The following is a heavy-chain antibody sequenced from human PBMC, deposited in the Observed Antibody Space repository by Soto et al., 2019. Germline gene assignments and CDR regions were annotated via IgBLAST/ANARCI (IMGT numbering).Heavy chain of an antibody. J-gene: IGHJ4*02. CDR2: ISSSSSYI. CDR3: ARDLGEASAI. V-gene: IGHV3-21*01. Sequence: PRGSLLLSCVSSVLPFRTSSLSWVRQAPGKGLEWVSSISSSSSYIYYADSVNGRFTISRDNAKTSLYLQMNSLRADDTAVYYCARDLGEASAIWGQGTLVTSPQ. CDR1: VLPFRTSS. D-gene: IGHD2-2*01.